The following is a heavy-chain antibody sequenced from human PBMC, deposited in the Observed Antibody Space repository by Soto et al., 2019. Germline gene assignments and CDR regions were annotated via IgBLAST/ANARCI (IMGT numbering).Heavy chain of an antibody. J-gene: IGHJ3*02. CDR3: ARDAEMATISAFDI. V-gene: IGHV3-33*01. CDR1: GFTFSSYG. CDR2: IWYDGSNK. D-gene: IGHD5-12*01. Sequence: PGGSLRLSCAASGFTFSSYGMHWVRQAPGKGLEWVAVIWYDGSNKYYADSVKGRFTISRDNSKNTLYLQMNSLRAEDTAVYYCARDAEMATISAFDIWGQGTMVTVSS.